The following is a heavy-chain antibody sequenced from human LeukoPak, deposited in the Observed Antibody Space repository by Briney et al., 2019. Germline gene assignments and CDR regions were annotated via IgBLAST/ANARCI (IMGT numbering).Heavy chain of an antibody. CDR3: ARQGLYWYFDL. CDR1: GGSISSSSYY. D-gene: IGHD3/OR15-3a*01. Sequence: SETLSLTCTVSGGSISSSSYYWGWIRQPPGKGQKWIGSIYYSGSTYYNPSLKSRVTISVDTSKNQFSLKLSSVTAADTAVYYCARQGLYWYFDLWGRGTLVTVSS. CDR2: IYYSGST. J-gene: IGHJ2*01. V-gene: IGHV4-39*07.